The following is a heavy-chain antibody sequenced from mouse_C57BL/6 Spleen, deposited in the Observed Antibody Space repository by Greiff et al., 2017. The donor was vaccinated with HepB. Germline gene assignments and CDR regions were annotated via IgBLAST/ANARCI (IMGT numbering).Heavy chain of an antibody. D-gene: IGHD2-3*01. CDR2: IDPSDSYT. CDR3: ARSYDGTKDYFDY. CDR1: GYTFTSYW. Sequence: QVQLQQPGAELVMPGASVKLSCKASGYTFTSYWMHWVKQRPGQGLEWIGEIDPSDSYTNYNQKFKGKSTLTVDKSSSTAYMQLSSLTSEDSAVYYCARSYDGTKDYFDYWGQGTTLTVSS. J-gene: IGHJ2*01. V-gene: IGHV1-69*01.